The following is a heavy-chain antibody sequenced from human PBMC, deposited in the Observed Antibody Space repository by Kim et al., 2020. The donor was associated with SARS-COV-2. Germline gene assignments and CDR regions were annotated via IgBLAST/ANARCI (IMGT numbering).Heavy chain of an antibody. J-gene: IGHJ4*02. Sequence: SETLSLTCTVSGGSISSSSYYWGWIRQPPGKGLEWIGSIYYSGSTYYNPSLKSRVTISVDTSKNQFSLKLSSVTAADTAVYYCARHPGRVGVFGGVIVIPRFDYWGQGTLVTVSS. D-gene: IGHD3-16*02. V-gene: IGHV4-39*01. CDR2: IYYSGST. CDR1: GGSISSSSYY. CDR3: ARHPGRVGVFGGVIVIPRFDY.